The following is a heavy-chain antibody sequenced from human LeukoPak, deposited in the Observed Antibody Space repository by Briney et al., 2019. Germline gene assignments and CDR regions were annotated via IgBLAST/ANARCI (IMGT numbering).Heavy chain of an antibody. V-gene: IGHV3-33*01. CDR2: IWNDGSNK. CDR1: GFTFSNYG. Sequence: PGGSLRLSCAASGFTFSNYGMHWVRQAPGKGLEWVAVIWNDGSNKYYADSVKGRFTVSRDNSKNTLYLQMNSLRAEDTAVYYCARDIYYDSSGYYGRRSSDAFDIWGQGTMVTVSS. J-gene: IGHJ3*02. D-gene: IGHD3-22*01. CDR3: ARDIYYDSSGYYGRRSSDAFDI.